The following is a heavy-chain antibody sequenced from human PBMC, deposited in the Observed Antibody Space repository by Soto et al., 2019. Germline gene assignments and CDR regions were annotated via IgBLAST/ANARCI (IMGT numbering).Heavy chain of an antibody. Sequence: GGSLRLSCAASGFIFSNALINWVRQAPGKGLEWVGRVKSKNDGGTTDFATPVKGRFAISRDDSKNMVYLEMNNLQTEDTALYYCTTDSYFTPIIVRFDYWGHGTLFTVS. CDR1: GFIFSNAL. J-gene: IGHJ4*01. CDR3: TTDSYFTPIIVRFDY. V-gene: IGHV3-15*07. CDR2: VKSKNDGGTT. D-gene: IGHD3-9*01.